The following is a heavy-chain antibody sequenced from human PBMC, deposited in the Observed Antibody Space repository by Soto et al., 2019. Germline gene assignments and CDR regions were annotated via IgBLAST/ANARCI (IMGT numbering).Heavy chain of an antibody. V-gene: IGHV4-61*08. CDR3: ARQVATFGVNYFDY. CDR1: GGSVSSAGYY. CDR2: IYHSGST. Sequence: QVQLQESGPGLVRPSETLSLTCTVSGGSVSSAGYYWSWIQQPPGKGLEWIGYIYHSGSTNYNPSLKSRVTISVDTSKNQFSLKLSSVTAADTAVYFCARQVATFGVNYFDYWGQGTLVTVSS. D-gene: IGHD3-3*01. J-gene: IGHJ4*02.